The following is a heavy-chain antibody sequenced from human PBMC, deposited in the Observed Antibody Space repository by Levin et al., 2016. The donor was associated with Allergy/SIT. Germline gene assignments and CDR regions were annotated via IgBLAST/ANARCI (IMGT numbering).Heavy chain of an antibody. CDR3: AKGDDYGALGAFFDY. D-gene: IGHD4-17*01. CDR2: ISGSGGST. Sequence: GESLKISCAASGFTFSSYAMSWVRQAPGKGLEWVSAISGSGGSTYYADSVKGRFTISRDNSKNTLYLQMNSLRAEDTAVYYCAKGDDYGALGAFFDYWGQGTLVTVSS. CDR1: GFTFSSYA. V-gene: IGHV3-23*01. J-gene: IGHJ4*02.